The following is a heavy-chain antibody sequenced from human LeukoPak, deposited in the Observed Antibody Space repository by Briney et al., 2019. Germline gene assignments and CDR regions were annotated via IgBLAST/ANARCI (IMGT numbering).Heavy chain of an antibody. Sequence: GGSLRLSCATSGFTFSEAWLSWVRQAPGKGLEGVSSISSSSSYIYYADSVKGRFTISRDNAKNSLYLQMNSLRAEDTAVYYCVVAAAPSFDYWGQGTLVTVSS. CDR2: ISSSSSYI. CDR3: VVAAAPSFDY. D-gene: IGHD2-15*01. CDR1: GFTFSEAW. V-gene: IGHV3-21*01. J-gene: IGHJ4*02.